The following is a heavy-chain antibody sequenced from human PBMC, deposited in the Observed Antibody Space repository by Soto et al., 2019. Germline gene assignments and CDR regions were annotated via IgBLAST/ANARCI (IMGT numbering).Heavy chain of an antibody. V-gene: IGHV3-53*01. CDR2: IYSGGNF. D-gene: IGHD1-20*01. J-gene: IGHJ4*02. Sequence: AGGSLRLSCAASGFTVSDNYMSWVRQAPGKGLEWVSVIYSGGNFYWADSVKGRFTISRDNSKNTVYLQMNSLRAEDTAVYYCAREDFIRGPTGNYWGQGTLVTGSS. CDR1: GFTVSDNY. CDR3: AREDFIRGPTGNY.